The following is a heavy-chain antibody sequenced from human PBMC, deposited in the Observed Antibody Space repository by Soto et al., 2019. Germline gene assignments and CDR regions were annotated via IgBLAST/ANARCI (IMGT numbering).Heavy chain of an antibody. V-gene: IGHV3-23*01. CDR1: GFTFNNYA. CDR2: IGGSIEDT. CDR3: ASPKVTSSWSSDY. D-gene: IGHD6-13*01. J-gene: IGHJ4*02. Sequence: PGGSLRLSCAASGFTFNNYAMTWVRQAPGKGLEWVSAIGGSIEDTFYADSVKGRFTISRDNSKNTLYLQMNSLRAEDTAVYYCASPKVTSSWSSDYWGQGTLVTVSS.